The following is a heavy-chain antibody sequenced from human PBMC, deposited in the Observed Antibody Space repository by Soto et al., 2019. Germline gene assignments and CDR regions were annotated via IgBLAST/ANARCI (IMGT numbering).Heavy chain of an antibody. V-gene: IGHV3-48*02. Sequence: GGSLRLSCAASGFTLSSYSMNWVRQAPGKGLEWVSYTSSSSSTIYYADSVKGRFTISRDNAKNSLYLQMNSLRDEDTAVYYCARDFTIVGVVIPAYLDVWGQGTTVTVSS. J-gene: IGHJ6*02. D-gene: IGHD3-3*01. CDR1: GFTLSSYS. CDR2: TSSSSSTI. CDR3: ARDFTIVGVVIPAYLDV.